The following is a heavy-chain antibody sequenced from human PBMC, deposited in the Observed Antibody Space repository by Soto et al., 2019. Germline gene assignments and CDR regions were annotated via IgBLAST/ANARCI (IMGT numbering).Heavy chain of an antibody. Sequence: GVLRLSCAASGFSFSGYAMSWVRQAPGKGLEWVSAISGSGGSTYYADSVKGRFTISRDNSKNTLYLQMNSLRAEDTAVYYCAKDHLRGAAAKRYFDYWGQGTLVTVSS. CDR2: ISGSGGST. D-gene: IGHD6-13*01. V-gene: IGHV3-23*01. J-gene: IGHJ4*02. CDR3: AKDHLRGAAAKRYFDY. CDR1: GFSFSGYA.